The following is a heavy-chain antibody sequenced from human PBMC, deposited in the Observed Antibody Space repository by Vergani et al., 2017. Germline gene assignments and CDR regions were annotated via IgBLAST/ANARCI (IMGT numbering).Heavy chain of an antibody. V-gene: IGHV4-59*01. Sequence: VQLQESGPGLVKPSETLSLTCTVSGGPISRYYWSWIRPPPGKGLEGIGYIYYSGSTNYDPSLKRRVTISVDTAKNQFSLKLSSVTAADTAVYYCARGEGSSWPNYYYYYYMDVWGKGTTVTVSS. CDR1: GGPISRYY. D-gene: IGHD6-13*01. CDR2: IYYSGST. J-gene: IGHJ6*03. CDR3: ARGEGSSWPNYYYYYYMDV.